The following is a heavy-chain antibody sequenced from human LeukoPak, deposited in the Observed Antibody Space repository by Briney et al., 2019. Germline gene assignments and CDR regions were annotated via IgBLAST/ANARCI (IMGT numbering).Heavy chain of an antibody. D-gene: IGHD1-26*01. CDR1: GYSFSNYW. CDR2: IYPGDSET. J-gene: IGHJ3*01. Sequence: GESLKISCKGSGYSFSNYWIGWVRHMPGKGLEWLEIIYPGDSETKYSPSFQDQGQVLISVDKSISTAYLQWSNLKASDSAIYYCARRYGTASGVFDFWGQGTMVTV. V-gene: IGHV5-51*01. CDR3: ARRYGTASGVFDF.